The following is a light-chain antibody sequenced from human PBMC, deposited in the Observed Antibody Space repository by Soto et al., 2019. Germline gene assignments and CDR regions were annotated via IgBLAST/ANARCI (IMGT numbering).Light chain of an antibody. J-gene: IGKJ1*01. V-gene: IGKV3-15*01. CDR3: QQYGHSPRT. CDR1: QSVNNK. CDR2: GAS. Sequence: EIVITQSPATLSVSPGERVTLSCRASQSVNNKVAWYQQKTGQAPRLLIFGASTRASGIPAKFSGSGSGTEFTLSISRLEPEDFAVYYCQQYGHSPRTFGQGTKVDI.